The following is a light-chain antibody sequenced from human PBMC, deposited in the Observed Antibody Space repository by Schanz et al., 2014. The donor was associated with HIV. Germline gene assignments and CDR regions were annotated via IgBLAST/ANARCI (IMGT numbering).Light chain of an antibody. CDR3: SSFRSNTTWV. CDR1: SSDIGSYNL. J-gene: IGLJ3*02. V-gene: IGLV2-14*02. CDR2: EGS. Sequence: QSVLTQPASVSGSPGQSITISCTGTSSDIGSYNLVSWYRQHPGEAPKLMIYEGSERPSGVSNRFSGSKSGNTASLTIFGLQADDEADYYCSSFRSNTTWVFGGGTKLTVL.